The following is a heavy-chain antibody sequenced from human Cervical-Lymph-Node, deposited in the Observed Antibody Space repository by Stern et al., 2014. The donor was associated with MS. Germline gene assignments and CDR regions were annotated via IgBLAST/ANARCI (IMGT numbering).Heavy chain of an antibody. CDR1: GFSLSTSGVG. V-gene: IGHV2-5*02. D-gene: IGHD3-22*01. J-gene: IGHJ4*02. Sequence: QITLKESGPTLVKPTQTLTLTCTFSGFSLSTSGVGVGWIRQPPGKALDWLALIYWDDDKRYSPSLKSRLTITKDTSKNQVVLTMTNMDPVDTATYYCVHSSGAPYYDGSGYYYTGSYYFDSWGQGTLVTVSS. CDR2: IYWDDDK. CDR3: VHSSGAPYYDGSGYYYTGSYYFDS.